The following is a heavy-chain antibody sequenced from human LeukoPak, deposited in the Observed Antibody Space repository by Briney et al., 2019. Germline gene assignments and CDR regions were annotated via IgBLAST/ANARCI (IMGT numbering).Heavy chain of an antibody. CDR3: ARSPAGDYLDAFDI. J-gene: IGHJ3*02. CDR1: GGTFSSYA. D-gene: IGHD4-17*01. Sequence: GASVKVSCKASGGTFSSYAISWVRQAPGQGLEWMGRVIPILGIANYAQKFQGRVTITADKSTSTAYMELSSLRSEDTAVYYCARSPAGDYLDAFDIWGQGTMVTVSS. V-gene: IGHV1-69*04. CDR2: VIPILGIA.